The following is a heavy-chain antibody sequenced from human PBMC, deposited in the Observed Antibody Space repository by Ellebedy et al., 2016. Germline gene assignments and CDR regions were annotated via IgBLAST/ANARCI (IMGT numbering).Heavy chain of an antibody. J-gene: IGHJ5*02. CDR1: GGYVSTNSNY. Sequence: SETLSLXXSVSGGYVSTNSNYWGWIRQPPGKGLEWIGSMYYSGGSFYNPSLKNRVTISVDTSKNQFSLKLRSVTAADTAIYYCARDTTGTTRNWIDPWGQGILVTVSS. V-gene: IGHV4-39*07. CDR2: MYYSGGS. CDR3: ARDTTGTTRNWIDP. D-gene: IGHD1-1*01.